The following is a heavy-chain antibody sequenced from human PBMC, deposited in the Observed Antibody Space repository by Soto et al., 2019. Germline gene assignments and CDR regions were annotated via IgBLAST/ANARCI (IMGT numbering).Heavy chain of an antibody. V-gene: IGHV1-46*02. CDR2: INPSGAST. CDR3: ASDYNAYQRQHVFDI. J-gene: IGHJ3*02. D-gene: IGHD3-10*01. Sequence: QVQLVPSGAEVKKPGASVKVACKASGYSFNSYYMHWVRQAPGQGPEWMGVINPSGASTSYAQKFQGRVTMTRDTSTSTVYMELSSLRSEDTALYYCASDYNAYQRQHVFDIWGQGTLVTVSS. CDR1: GYSFNSYY.